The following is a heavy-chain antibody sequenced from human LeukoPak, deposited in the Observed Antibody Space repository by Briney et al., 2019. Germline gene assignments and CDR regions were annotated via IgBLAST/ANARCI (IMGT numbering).Heavy chain of an antibody. CDR3: AKDLHQWELRVPEDY. Sequence: PGGSLRLSCAASAFTFSSYAMSWVRQAPGKGLEWVSAISGSGGSTYYADSVKGRFTISRDNSKNTLYLQMNSLRAEDTAVYYCAKDLHQWELRVPEDYWGQGTLVTVSS. V-gene: IGHV3-23*01. D-gene: IGHD1-26*01. J-gene: IGHJ4*02. CDR2: ISGSGGST. CDR1: AFTFSSYA.